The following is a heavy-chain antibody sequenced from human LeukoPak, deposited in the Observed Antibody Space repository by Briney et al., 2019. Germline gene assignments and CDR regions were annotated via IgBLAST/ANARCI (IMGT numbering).Heavy chain of an antibody. J-gene: IGHJ4*02. D-gene: IGHD3-22*01. Sequence: SVKVSCKASGGTFSRFTISWVRQAPGQGFEWMGGIAPIFGTANFAQKFQGRVSITADESTSTAFMELSSLRSEDTAVYYCAREWGLESSGYYYAYWGQGTLVTVSS. CDR1: GGTFSRFT. V-gene: IGHV1-69*13. CDR2: IAPIFGTA. CDR3: AREWGLESSGYYYAY.